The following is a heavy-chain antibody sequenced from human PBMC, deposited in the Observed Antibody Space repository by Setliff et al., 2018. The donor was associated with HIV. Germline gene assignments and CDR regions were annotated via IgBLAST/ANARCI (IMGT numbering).Heavy chain of an antibody. CDR1: GYTFSSYG. CDR3: ARVPYRSAWFSGGHDAFDV. V-gene: IGHV1-18*01. J-gene: IGHJ3*01. CDR2: ISGYNGNT. Sequence: ASVKVSCKASGYTFSSYGISWVRQAPGQGLEWMGWISGYNGNTKYVQKLQGRVSMTTDTSTRTVYMELRSLRHDDTAEYFCARVPYRSAWFSGGHDAFDVWGQGTMVTVSS. D-gene: IGHD6-19*01.